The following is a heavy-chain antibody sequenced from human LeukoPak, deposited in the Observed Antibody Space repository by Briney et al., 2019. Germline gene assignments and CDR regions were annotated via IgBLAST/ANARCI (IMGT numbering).Heavy chain of an antibody. V-gene: IGHV3-21*01. CDR3: ARHAGLRFLEWLLPTGY. CDR2: ISSSSSYI. Sequence: GGSLRLSCAASGFTFSSYSMNWVRQAPGKGLEWVSSISSSSSYIYYADSVKGRFTISRDNAKNSLYLQMNSLRAEDTAVYYCARHAGLRFLEWLLPTGYWGQGTLVTVSS. CDR1: GFTFSSYS. D-gene: IGHD3-3*01. J-gene: IGHJ4*02.